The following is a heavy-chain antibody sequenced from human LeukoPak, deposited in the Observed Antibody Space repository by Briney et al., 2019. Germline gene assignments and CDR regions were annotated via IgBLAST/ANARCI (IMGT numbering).Heavy chain of an antibody. V-gene: IGHV4-61*02. J-gene: IGHJ4*02. CDR3: ARDRFVRGVWLELPN. D-gene: IGHD3-10*02. Sequence: SQTLSLTCTVSGGSISSGSYYWSWIRQPAGKGLEWIGRIYTSGSTNYNPSLKSRVTISVDTSKNQFSLKLSSVTAADTAVYYCARDRFVRGVWLELPNWGQGTLVTVSS. CDR1: GGSISSGSYY. CDR2: IYTSGST.